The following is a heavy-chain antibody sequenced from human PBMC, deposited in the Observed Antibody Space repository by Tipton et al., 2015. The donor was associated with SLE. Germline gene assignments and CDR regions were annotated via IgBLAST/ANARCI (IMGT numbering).Heavy chain of an antibody. CDR1: GGSISSSSYY. CDR3: ARDRTTFDY. V-gene: IGHV4-39*07. J-gene: IGHJ4*02. CDR2: IYYSGST. D-gene: IGHD1-1*01. Sequence: GLVKPSETLSLTCTVSGGSISSSSYYWGWIRQPPGKGLEWIGSIYYSGSTYYNPSLKSRVTISVDTSKNQFSLKLSSVTAADTAVYYCARDRTTFDYWGQGTLVTVSS.